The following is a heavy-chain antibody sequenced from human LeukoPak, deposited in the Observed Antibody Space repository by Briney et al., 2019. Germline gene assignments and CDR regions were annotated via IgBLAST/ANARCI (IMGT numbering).Heavy chain of an antibody. CDR3: ARERREQRGDAFDI. J-gene: IGHJ3*02. V-gene: IGHV4-31*03. CDR1: GGSISSGGYY. CDR2: IYYSGST. Sequence: PSETLSLTCTVSGGSISSGGYYWSWIRQHPGKGLEWIGYIYYSGSTYYNPSLKSRVTMSVDTSKNQFSLKLSSVTAADAAVYFCARERREQRGDAFDIWGQGTMVTVSS. D-gene: IGHD1-26*01.